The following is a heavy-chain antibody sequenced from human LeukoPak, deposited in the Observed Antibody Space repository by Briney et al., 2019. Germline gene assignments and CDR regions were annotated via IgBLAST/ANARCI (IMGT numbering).Heavy chain of an antibody. CDR2: VDHTGST. CDR1: GGSISSYY. CDR3: ARGRVSSSTWYSTYYYYFYMDV. Sequence: SETLSLTCTVSGGSISSYYWSWVRQPPGKGLEWIGYVDHTGSTNFNPSLNGRVSISRDTSKNLFSLRLRSVTAADTAVYFCARGRVSSSTWYSTYYYYFYMDVWGKGTTVTVSS. D-gene: IGHD4-11*01. J-gene: IGHJ6*03. V-gene: IGHV4-59*01.